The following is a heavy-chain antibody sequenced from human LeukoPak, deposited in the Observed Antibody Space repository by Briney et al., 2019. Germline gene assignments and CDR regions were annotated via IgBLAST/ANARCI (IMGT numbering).Heavy chain of an antibody. CDR2: IIPIFGTA. CDR3: ARGVATIRTGVPNFDY. Sequence: GASVKVSCKASGGTFSSYAISWVRQAPGQGLEWMGGIIPIFGTANYAQKFQGRVTITADESTSTAYMELSSLRSEDTAVYYCARGVATIRTGVPNFDYWGQGILVTVSS. V-gene: IGHV1-69*13. CDR1: GGTFSSYA. D-gene: IGHD5-12*01. J-gene: IGHJ4*02.